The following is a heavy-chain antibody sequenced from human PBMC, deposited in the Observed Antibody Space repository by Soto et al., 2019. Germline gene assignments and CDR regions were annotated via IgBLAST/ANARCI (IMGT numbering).Heavy chain of an antibody. D-gene: IGHD2-15*01. V-gene: IGHV1-2*04. J-gene: IGHJ5*02. CDR1: GYTFTGYY. Sequence: ASVKVSCKASGYTFTGYYMHWVRQAPGQGLEWMGWINPNSGGTNYAQKFQGWVTMTRDTSISTAYMELSRLRSDDTAVYYCARGSPIVTDPQGVSDCFDPWGQGTLVTVSS. CDR2: INPNSGGT. CDR3: ARGSPIVTDPQGVSDCFDP.